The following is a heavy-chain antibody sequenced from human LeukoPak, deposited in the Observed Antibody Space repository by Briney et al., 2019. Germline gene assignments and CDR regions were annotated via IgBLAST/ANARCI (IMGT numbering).Heavy chain of an antibody. D-gene: IGHD3-22*01. J-gene: IGHJ1*01. V-gene: IGHV4-30-4*07. CDR3: ARRNTYYYDSRLFQH. Sequence: PSETLSLTCAVSGGSISSGGYSWSWIRQPPGKGLEWIGYIYYSGSTYYNPSLKSRVTISVDTSKNQFSLKLSSVTAADTAVYYCARRNTYYYDSRLFQHWGQGTLVTVSS. CDR2: IYYSGST. CDR1: GGSISSGGYS.